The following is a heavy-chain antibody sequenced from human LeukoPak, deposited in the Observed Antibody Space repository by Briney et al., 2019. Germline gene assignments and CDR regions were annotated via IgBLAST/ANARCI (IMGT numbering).Heavy chain of an antibody. CDR3: VRDQVTTVTTQWGSYAFDI. Sequence: PGRSLRLSCAAYGFTFSDYYMTWIRQAPGKGLEWVSYISSSTTYTNYADSVKGRFTISRDNAKNPLYLQLNSLRADDTAVYYCVRDQVTTVTTQWGSYAFDIWGQGTMVTVSS. CDR2: ISSSTTYT. D-gene: IGHD4-17*01. CDR1: GFTFSDYY. J-gene: IGHJ3*02. V-gene: IGHV3-11*06.